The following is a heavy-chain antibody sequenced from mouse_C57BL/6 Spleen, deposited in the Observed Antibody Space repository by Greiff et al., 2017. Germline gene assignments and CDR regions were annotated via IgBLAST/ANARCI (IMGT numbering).Heavy chain of an antibody. CDR3: ARRELDDGFHY. J-gene: IGHJ2*01. CDR1: GYTFTDYY. CDR2: IYPGSGNT. D-gene: IGHD1-3*01. V-gene: IGHV1-76*01. Sequence: QVQLQQSGAELVRPGASVKLSCKASGYTFTDYYINWVKQRPGQGLEWIARIYPGSGNTYYNEKFKGKATLTAEKSSSTAYMQLSSLTSADSAVYFCARRELDDGFHYWGQGTTLTVSS.